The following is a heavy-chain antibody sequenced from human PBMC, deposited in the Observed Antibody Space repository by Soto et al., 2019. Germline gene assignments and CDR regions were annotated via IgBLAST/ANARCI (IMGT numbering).Heavy chain of an antibody. D-gene: IGHD6-13*01. CDR3: ARSHSSSWDYYGMEV. V-gene: IGHV3-33*01. CDR1: GFTFSSYG. CDR2: IWYDGSNK. J-gene: IGHJ6*02. Sequence: QVQLVESGGGVVQPGRSLRLSCAASGFTFSSYGMHWVRQAPGKGLEWVAVIWYDGSNKYYADSVKGRFTISRDNSKNTLYLQMNSMRAEDTAVYYCARSHSSSWDYYGMEVWGQGTTVTVSS.